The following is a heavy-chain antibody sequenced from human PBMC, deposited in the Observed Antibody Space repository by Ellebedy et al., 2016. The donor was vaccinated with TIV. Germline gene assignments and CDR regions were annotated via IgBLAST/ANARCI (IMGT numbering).Heavy chain of an antibody. CDR3: RAGGDF. CDR2: SLSDGDNK. D-gene: IGHD1-14*01. J-gene: IGHJ4*02. Sequence: GGSLRLXCAASGFALSDFHMHWVRQAPGQGLECVAVSLSDGDNKYYGDSVKGRFSISRDNSKNTLYLQMNSLRIEDTAVYYCRAGGDFWGQGTLVTVSS. V-gene: IGHV3-30*16. CDR1: GFALSDFH.